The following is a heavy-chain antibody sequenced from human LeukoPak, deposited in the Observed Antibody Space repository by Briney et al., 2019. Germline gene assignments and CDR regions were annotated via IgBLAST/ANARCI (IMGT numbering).Heavy chain of an antibody. CDR1: GFTFSSYG. V-gene: IGHV3-23*01. D-gene: IGHD4-11*01. CDR3: AKDRPYSNYLFDY. Sequence: GGSLRLSCAASGFTFSSYGMHWVRQAPGKGLEWVSAISGSGGSTYYADSVKGRFTISRDNSKNTLYLQMNSLRAEDTAVYYCAKDRPYSNYLFDYWGQGTLVTVSS. CDR2: ISGSGGST. J-gene: IGHJ4*02.